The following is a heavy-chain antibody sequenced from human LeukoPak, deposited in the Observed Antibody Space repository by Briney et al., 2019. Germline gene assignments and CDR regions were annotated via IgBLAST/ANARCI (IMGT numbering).Heavy chain of an antibody. V-gene: IGHV4-30-2*01. CDR2: IYHSGST. J-gene: IGHJ5*02. Sequence: SETLSFTCAVSGGSISSGGYSWSWIRQPPGKGLEWIGYIYHSGSTYYNPSLKSRVTISVDRSKNQFSLKLSSVTAADTAVYYCARGDWNDFSWFDPWGQGTLVTVSS. CDR1: GGSISSGGYS. CDR3: ARGDWNDFSWFDP. D-gene: IGHD1-1*01.